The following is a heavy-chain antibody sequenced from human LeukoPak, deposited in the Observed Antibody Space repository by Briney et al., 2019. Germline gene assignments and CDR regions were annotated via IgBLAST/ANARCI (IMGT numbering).Heavy chain of an antibody. V-gene: IGHV5-51*01. CDR3: ARNAYRGYSSGWPFDY. CDR2: IYPGDSDT. CDR1: GYSFTSYW. D-gene: IGHD6-19*01. Sequence: GKSLKIPCKGSGYSFTSYWIGWVRQMPGKGLEWMGIIYPGDSDTRYSPSFQGQVTISADKSISTAYLQWSSLKASDTAMYYCARNAYRGYSSGWPFDYWGQGTLVTVAS. J-gene: IGHJ4*02.